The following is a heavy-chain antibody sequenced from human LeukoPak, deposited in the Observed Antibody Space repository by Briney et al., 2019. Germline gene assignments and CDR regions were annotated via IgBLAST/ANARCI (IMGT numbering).Heavy chain of an antibody. V-gene: IGHV3-9*01. Sequence: GGSLRLSCAASGFTFDDYAMHWVRQAPGKGLEWVSGISWNSGSIGYADSVKGRFTISRDNAKNSLYLQMDSLRVEDTAFYYCAKDNRRHYTSGPNPDSLHWGQGALVTVSS. CDR1: GFTFDDYA. CDR2: ISWNSGSI. J-gene: IGHJ4*02. D-gene: IGHD6-19*01. CDR3: AKDNRRHYTSGPNPDSLH.